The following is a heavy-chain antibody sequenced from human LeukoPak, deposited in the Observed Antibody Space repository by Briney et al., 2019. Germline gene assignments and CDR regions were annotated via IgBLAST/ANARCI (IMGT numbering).Heavy chain of an antibody. Sequence: GGSLRLSCTASGFTFSSYALSWVRQAPGKGLEWVSPISGSGASTYYVDSVKGRFTISRDNSKNTLYLQMNSLRAEDTAVYYCARHGANYYYYYMDVWGRGTTVTVSS. J-gene: IGHJ6*03. CDR3: ARHGANYYYYYMDV. CDR1: GFTFSSYA. V-gene: IGHV3-23*01. CDR2: ISGSGAST. D-gene: IGHD3-16*01.